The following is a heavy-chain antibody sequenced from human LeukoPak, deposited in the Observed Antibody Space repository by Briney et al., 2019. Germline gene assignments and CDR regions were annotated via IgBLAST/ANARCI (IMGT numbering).Heavy chain of an antibody. Sequence: PGGSLRLSCAASGFTFTNAWMSWVRQAPGKGLEWVGRIKSKTDGGTIHYAAPVKGRFTISRDDSKNTLYLQMNSLKTEDTAVYYCPTEDYYDSSGYFYNWFDPWGQGVLVTVSS. D-gene: IGHD3-22*01. CDR1: GFTFTNAW. J-gene: IGHJ5*02. CDR2: IKSKTDGGTI. V-gene: IGHV3-15*05. CDR3: PTEDYYDSSGYFYNWFDP.